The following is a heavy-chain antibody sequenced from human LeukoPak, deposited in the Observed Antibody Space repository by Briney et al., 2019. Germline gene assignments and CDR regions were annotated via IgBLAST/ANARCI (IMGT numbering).Heavy chain of an antibody. CDR3: ARGRDGFDY. CDR1: GGSISSYY. V-gene: IGHV4-59*01. CDR2: IYYSGST. J-gene: IGHJ4*02. D-gene: IGHD5-24*01. Sequence: SETLSLTCTVSGGSISSYYWSWIRQPPGKGLEWIGYIYYSGSTNYNPSLKSRVTISVDTSKNQFSLKLSSVTAADTAVYYCARGRDGFDYWGQGTLVTVSS.